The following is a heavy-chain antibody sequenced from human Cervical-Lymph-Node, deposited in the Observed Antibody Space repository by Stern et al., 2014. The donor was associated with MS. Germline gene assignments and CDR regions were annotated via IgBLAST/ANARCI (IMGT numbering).Heavy chain of an antibody. CDR3: ARHLARLAAAGFNP. CDR1: GFTFSDYY. V-gene: IGHV3-11*01. CDR2: ISASGVAT. J-gene: IGHJ5*02. Sequence: VQLVESGGGLAKPGGSLRLTCAASGFTFSDYYMSWVRQAPGKGLEWIAYISASGVATSHADAVKGRFTISRDNAKNSLYLQMHSLRVEDTAVYYCARHLARLAAAGFNPWGQGTLVTVSS. D-gene: IGHD6-13*01.